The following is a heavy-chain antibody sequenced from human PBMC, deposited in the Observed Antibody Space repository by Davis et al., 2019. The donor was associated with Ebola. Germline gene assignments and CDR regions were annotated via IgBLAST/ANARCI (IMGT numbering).Heavy chain of an antibody. J-gene: IGHJ2*01. Sequence: PGGSLRLSCVASGFTFSSYGMHWVRQAPGKGKEWVATISSDGSNVYYADSVKGRFTFSRDNSKHTVYLQMDSLRPEDAAVYYCAKDKDGTTDWFFDLWGRGTPVFVSS. CDR2: ISSDGSNV. CDR3: AKDKDGTTDWFFDL. CDR1: GFTFSSYG. D-gene: IGHD1-7*01. V-gene: IGHV3-30*18.